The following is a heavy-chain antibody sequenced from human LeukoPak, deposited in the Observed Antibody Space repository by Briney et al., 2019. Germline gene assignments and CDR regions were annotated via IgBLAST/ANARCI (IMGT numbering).Heavy chain of an antibody. CDR1: GFTFSSYG. V-gene: IGHV3-33*01. Sequence: PGGSLRLSCAASGFTFSSYGMPWVRQAPGKGLEWVAVIWYDGSNKYYADSVKGRFTISRDNSKNTLYLQMNSLRAEDTAVYYCARDMGYDSSGYNGDAFDIWGQGTMVTVSS. D-gene: IGHD3-22*01. CDR2: IWYDGSNK. CDR3: ARDMGYDSSGYNGDAFDI. J-gene: IGHJ3*02.